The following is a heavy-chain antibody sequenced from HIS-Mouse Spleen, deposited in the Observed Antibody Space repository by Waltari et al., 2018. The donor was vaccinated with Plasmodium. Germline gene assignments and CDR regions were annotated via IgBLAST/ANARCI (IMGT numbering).Heavy chain of an antibody. Sequence: QVQLVESGGGVVQPGRSLRLSCAASGFTFSSYGMHWVRQAPGKGLEWGAVISYEGSNKYYADSVKGRFTISRDNSKNTLYLQMNSLRAEDTAVYYCAKDRRSSSWYVDYWGQGTLVTVSS. D-gene: IGHD6-13*01. V-gene: IGHV3-30*18. CDR1: GFTFSSYG. CDR3: AKDRRSSSWYVDY. CDR2: ISYEGSNK. J-gene: IGHJ4*02.